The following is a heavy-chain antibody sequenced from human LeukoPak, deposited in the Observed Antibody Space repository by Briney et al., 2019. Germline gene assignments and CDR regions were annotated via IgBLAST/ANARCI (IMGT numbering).Heavy chain of an antibody. CDR3: ARGLIGPDFDY. Sequence: RASVKVSCKASGYTFTSYDINWVRQATGQGLEWMGWMNPNSSNTGYAQKFQGRVTITRNTSISTAYMELSSLRSEDTAVYYCARGLIGPDFDYWGQGTLVTVSS. V-gene: IGHV1-8*01. CDR1: GYTFTSYD. J-gene: IGHJ4*02. CDR2: MNPNSSNT.